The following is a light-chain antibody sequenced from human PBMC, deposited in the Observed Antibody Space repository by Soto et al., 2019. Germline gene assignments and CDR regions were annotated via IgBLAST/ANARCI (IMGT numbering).Light chain of an antibody. CDR2: DVR. V-gene: IGLV2-14*03. Sequence: QSVLTQPASVSGSPGQSIVIPCTGTSSDVGGWDLVSWYQQQPGKAPKLMIYDVRIRPAGVSSRFSGSKAGHTASLTISGLQAADEVDYYCSSYTHTPSVNYVFGTGTKLTVL. J-gene: IGLJ1*01. CDR1: SSDVGGWDL. CDR3: SSYTHTPSVNYV.